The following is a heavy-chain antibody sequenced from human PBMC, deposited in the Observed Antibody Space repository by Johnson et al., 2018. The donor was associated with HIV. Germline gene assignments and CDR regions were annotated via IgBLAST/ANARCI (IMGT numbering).Heavy chain of an antibody. Sequence: VQLVESGGGVVRPGGSLRLSCAVSGFTFSNAWMSWVRQAPGKGLEWVGRIKSKTDGGTTDYAAPVKGRFTIARDDSKNTLYLQMNSLRAEDTAVYYCAKDSIEWELRAFDIWGQGTMVTVSS. CDR2: IKSKTDGGTT. J-gene: IGHJ3*02. D-gene: IGHD1-26*01. CDR3: AKDSIEWELRAFDI. CDR1: GFTFSNAW. V-gene: IGHV3-15*01.